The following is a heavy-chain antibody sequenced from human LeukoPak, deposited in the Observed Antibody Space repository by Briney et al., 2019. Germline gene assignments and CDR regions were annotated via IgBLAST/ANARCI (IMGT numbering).Heavy chain of an antibody. CDR1: GGTFSSYA. CDR3: ARGKDTAMVIDY. V-gene: IGHV1-69*05. CDR2: IIPIFGTA. D-gene: IGHD5-18*01. J-gene: IGHJ4*02. Sequence: SVKVSCKASGGTFSSYAISWVRQAPGKGLEWMGRIIPIFGTANYAQKFQGRVTITTDESTSTAYMELSSLRSEDTAVYYCARGKDTAMVIDYWGQGTLVTVSS.